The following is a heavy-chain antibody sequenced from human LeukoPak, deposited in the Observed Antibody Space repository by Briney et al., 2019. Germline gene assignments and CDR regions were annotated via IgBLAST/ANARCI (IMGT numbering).Heavy chain of an antibody. CDR3: ARRRTIGDYDY. D-gene: IGHD3-16*01. CDR1: GFTFSSYW. CDR2: ISYDGSSA. Sequence: GGSLRLSCVASGFTFSSYWMHWVRQAPGKGLMWAARISYDGSSADHADSVKGRFTISRDNAKNTLYLQMNSLRVEDTGVYYCARRRTIGDYDYWGQGTLVTVSS. V-gene: IGHV3-74*01. J-gene: IGHJ4*02.